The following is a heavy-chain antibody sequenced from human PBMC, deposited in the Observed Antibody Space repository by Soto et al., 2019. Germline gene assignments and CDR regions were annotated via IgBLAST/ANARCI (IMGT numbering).Heavy chain of an antibody. J-gene: IGHJ6*03. CDR3: ARGPETYYMDV. CDR2: IFNSGST. V-gene: IGHV4-59*01. CDR1: GGSISNYF. Sequence: QVQLQESGPGLVKSSETLSLTCRVSGGSISNYFWSWIRQPPGKGLEWIGYIFNSGSTIYSPSLKSRVTLTLDTSKNQFSLRLGSVTVADTAIYYCARGPETYYMDVWGKGTTVTASS.